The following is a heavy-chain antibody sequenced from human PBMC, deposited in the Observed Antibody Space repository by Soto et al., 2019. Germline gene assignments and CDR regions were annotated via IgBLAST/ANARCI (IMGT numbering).Heavy chain of an antibody. CDR2: IYDSGST. Sequence: QLQLRESGPGLVKPSETLSLTCTVSGGSISGGVGGLYYWSWIRQPPGKGLGWIGYIYDSGSTYYTPSLRSRVTISVDTSKNQFSLRLSSVTAADTAVYYCAGGVIPLTTDWYFDLWGRGTLVTVSS. CDR3: AGGVIPLTTDWYFDL. CDR1: GGSISGGVGGLYY. D-gene: IGHD4-17*01. J-gene: IGHJ2*01. V-gene: IGHV4-30-4*01.